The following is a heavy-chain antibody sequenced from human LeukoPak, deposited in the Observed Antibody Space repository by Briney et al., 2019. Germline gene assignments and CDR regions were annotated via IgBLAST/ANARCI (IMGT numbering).Heavy chain of an antibody. D-gene: IGHD5-18*01. Sequence: SETLSLTCTVSGGSISSSSYYWGWIRQPPGKGLEWIGNIYYSGSTYYNPSLKSRVTISVDTSKNQFSLKLSSVTAADTAVYYCARQTRGYSYGLFDYWGQGTLVTVSS. CDR1: GGSISSSSYY. V-gene: IGHV4-39*01. J-gene: IGHJ4*02. CDR2: IYYSGST. CDR3: ARQTRGYSYGLFDY.